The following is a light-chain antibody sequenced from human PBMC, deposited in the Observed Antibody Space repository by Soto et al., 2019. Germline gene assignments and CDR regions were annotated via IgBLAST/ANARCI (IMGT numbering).Light chain of an antibody. Sequence: QSVLTQPPSVSGAPGQRVTISCTGSSSNIGAGYDVHWYQQLPGTAPKVLIYDKNSRPSGVPDRFADSKSGTSASLAISSLQADDEANYYCQCFDSSLSGWVFGGGTKVTVL. J-gene: IGLJ3*02. CDR1: SSNIGAGYD. CDR3: QCFDSSLSGWV. CDR2: DKN. V-gene: IGLV1-40*01.